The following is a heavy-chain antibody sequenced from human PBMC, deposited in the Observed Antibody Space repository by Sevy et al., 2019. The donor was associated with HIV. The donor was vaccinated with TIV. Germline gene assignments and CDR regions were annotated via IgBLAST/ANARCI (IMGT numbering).Heavy chain of an antibody. J-gene: IGHJ6*02. V-gene: IGHV3-23*01. Sequence: GGSLRLSCAASGFTFSSYAMSWVRQAPGKGLEWVSAISGSGGSTYYADSVKGRFTISRDNSKNTRYLQMNSLRAEDTAVYYCAKDHPDSGSYYLYYYYYGMDVWGQGTTVTVSS. D-gene: IGHD1-26*01. CDR3: AKDHPDSGSYYLYYYYYGMDV. CDR2: ISGSGGST. CDR1: GFTFSSYA.